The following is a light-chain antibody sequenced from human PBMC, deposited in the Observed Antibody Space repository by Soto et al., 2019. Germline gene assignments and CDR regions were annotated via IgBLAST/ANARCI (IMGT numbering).Light chain of an antibody. J-gene: IGLJ2*01. CDR1: NSDVGGYNY. Sequence: QSALTQPASLSGSPGQSIPISCPGTNSDVGGYNYVSWYQQHPGKAPKLMIYDVSNRPSGVSNRFSGSKSGNTASLTISGLQAEDEADYYCSSYTSSSTLVFGGGTKLTVL. CDR3: SSYTSSSTLV. V-gene: IGLV2-14*01. CDR2: DVS.